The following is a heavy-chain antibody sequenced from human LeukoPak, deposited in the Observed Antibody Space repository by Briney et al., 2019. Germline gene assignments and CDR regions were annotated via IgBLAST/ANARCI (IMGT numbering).Heavy chain of an antibody. CDR3: ATVEGYCSGGSCYLDY. Sequence: ASVKVSCKVSGYTLTELSMHWVRRAPGKGLEWMGGFDPEGGETIYAQKFQGRVTMTEDTSTDTAYMELSSLRSEDTAVYYCATVEGYCSGGSCYLDYWGQGTLVTVSS. D-gene: IGHD2-15*01. CDR1: GYTLTELS. J-gene: IGHJ4*02. V-gene: IGHV1-24*01. CDR2: FDPEGGET.